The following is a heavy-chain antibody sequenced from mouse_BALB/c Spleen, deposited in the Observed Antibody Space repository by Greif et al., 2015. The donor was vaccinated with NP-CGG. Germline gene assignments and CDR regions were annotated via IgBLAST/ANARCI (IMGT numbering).Heavy chain of an antibody. CDR1: GYTFTSYW. J-gene: IGHJ2*01. D-gene: IGHD2-10*01. CDR3: ARAYYGNFLDY. V-gene: IGHV1S81*02. Sequence: AQLVESGAGLVRPGVSVKLSCKASGYTFTSYWMHWIKQRPEQGLERIGEINPSNGGTNYNEKFKSKATLTVDKSSSTAYMQLSSLTSEDSAVYYCARAYYGNFLDYWGQGTTLTVSS. CDR2: INPSNGGT.